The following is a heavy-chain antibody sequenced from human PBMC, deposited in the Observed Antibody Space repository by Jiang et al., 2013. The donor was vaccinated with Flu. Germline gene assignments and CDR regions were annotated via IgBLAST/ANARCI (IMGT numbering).Heavy chain of an antibody. J-gene: IGHJ6*02. CDR2: INTNTSNP. V-gene: IGHV7-4-1*02. Sequence: QSGSELKKPGASVKVSCRASGYTFIHFGINWVRQAPGQGLEWLGWINTNTSNPTYAQGFTGRFVFSLDTSVSTAYLQISSLKAEDTAVYYCARGSGMDVWGQGTTVTVSS. CDR1: GYTFIHFG. CDR3: ARGSGMDV.